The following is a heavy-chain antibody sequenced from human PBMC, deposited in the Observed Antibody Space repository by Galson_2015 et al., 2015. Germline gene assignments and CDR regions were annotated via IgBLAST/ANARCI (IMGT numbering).Heavy chain of an antibody. CDR1: GFTFSSYD. CDR3: ARGGHYYDSSGYYYPSWYFDL. V-gene: IGHV3-13*01. Sequence: SLRLSCAASGFTFSSYDMHWVRQATGKGLEWVSAIGTAGDTYYPGSVKGRFTISRENAKNSLYLQMNSLRAGDTAVYYCARGGHYYDSSGYYYPSWYFDLWGRGTLVAVSS. CDR2: IGTAGDT. D-gene: IGHD3-22*01. J-gene: IGHJ2*01.